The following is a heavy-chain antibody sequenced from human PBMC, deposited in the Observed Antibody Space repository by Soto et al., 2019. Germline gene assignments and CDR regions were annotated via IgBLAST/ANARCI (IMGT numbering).Heavy chain of an antibody. CDR2: ILPIFGTA. Sequence: QVQLVQSGAEVKKPGSSVKVSCKASGGTFSSYSINSVRQAPGQGLEWMGEILPIFGTANYAQKFQGRVTITAAEATSTAYMELSSLRSEDTAVYYCARDGGRHSGGIDYWCQGTLVTVSS. D-gene: IGHD1-26*01. CDR3: ARDGGRHSGGIDY. V-gene: IGHV1-69*01. CDR1: GGTFSSYS. J-gene: IGHJ4*02.